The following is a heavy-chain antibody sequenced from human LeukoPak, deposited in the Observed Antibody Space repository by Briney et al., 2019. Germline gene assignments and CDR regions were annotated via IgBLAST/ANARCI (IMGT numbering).Heavy chain of an antibody. CDR2: ITSAGNT. D-gene: IGHD4-23*01. CDR1: GLTLRTNM. V-gene: IGHV3-23*01. Sequence: GGSLRLSCVASGLTLRTNMMTWVRQVPGKGLECISTITSAGNTYYLDSVRGRFTLSRDISKNTVYLALNSVRALQRAVYYCVKRPDYGGGNYVFEHWGRGTLVTVSS. CDR3: VKRPDYGGGNYVFEH. J-gene: IGHJ4*02.